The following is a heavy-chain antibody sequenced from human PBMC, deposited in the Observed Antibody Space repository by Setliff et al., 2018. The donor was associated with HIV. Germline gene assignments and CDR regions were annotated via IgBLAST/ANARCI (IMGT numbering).Heavy chain of an antibody. V-gene: IGHV4-59*02. J-gene: IGHJ6*03. CDR2: NYYDGTT. D-gene: IGHD3-10*01. CDR1: GGSVSGYF. Sequence: PSETLSLTCTVSGGSVSGYFWSWIRHPPGRGLEWIGYNYYDGTTNSNPSLKSLVTISVTTSKNQFSLKLSSVTAADTALSFCARATFGSTSSGINYYMDVRGKATTVTVSS. CDR3: ARATFGSTSSGINYYMDV.